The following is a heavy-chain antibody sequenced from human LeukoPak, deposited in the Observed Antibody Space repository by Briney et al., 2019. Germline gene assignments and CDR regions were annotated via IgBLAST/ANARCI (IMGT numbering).Heavy chain of an antibody. D-gene: IGHD4-17*01. CDR1: GFTVSSNY. J-gene: IGHJ4*02. V-gene: IGHV3-53*01. CDR3: AKLRGTTATTADY. Sequence: GGSLRLSCAASGFTVSSNYMSWVRQAPGKGLEWVSVIYSGGSTYYADSVKGRFIISRDNSKNTLYLQMSSLTAEDTAVYYCAKLRGTTATTADYWGQGTLVTVSS. CDR2: IYSGGST.